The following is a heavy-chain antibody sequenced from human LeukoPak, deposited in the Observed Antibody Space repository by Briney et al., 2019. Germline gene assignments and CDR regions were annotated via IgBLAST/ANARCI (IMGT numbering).Heavy chain of an antibody. CDR1: GFTFGEYN. Sequence: GGSLRLSCAASGFTFGEYNMHWVRQAPGKGLEYVSAISTNGGSTHYADSVKGRFTISRDDPKSTLDLQMGSLRPEDMAVYYCARGFRFYGSGIDYWGQGTLVTVSS. V-gene: IGHV3-64*02. CDR2: ISTNGGST. J-gene: IGHJ4*02. CDR3: ARGFRFYGSGIDY. D-gene: IGHD3-10*01.